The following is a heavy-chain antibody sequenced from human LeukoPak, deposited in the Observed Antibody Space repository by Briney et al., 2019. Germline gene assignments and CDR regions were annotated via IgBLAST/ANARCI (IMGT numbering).Heavy chain of an antibody. CDR1: GCTFDDYG. Sequence: GGSLRLSCAASGCTFDDYGMTWIRQAPGKGLEWVSEINWSGGRTSYAGSVKGRFTISRDNAKNYVYLQMNSLRAEDTAFYYCARVIVGATRWVDPWGQGTLVTVSS. D-gene: IGHD1-26*01. V-gene: IGHV3-20*04. J-gene: IGHJ5*02. CDR2: INWSGGRT. CDR3: ARVIVGATRWVDP.